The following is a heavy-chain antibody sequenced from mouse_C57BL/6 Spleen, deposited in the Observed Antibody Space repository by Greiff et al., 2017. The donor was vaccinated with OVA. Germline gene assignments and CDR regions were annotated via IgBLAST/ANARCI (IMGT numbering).Heavy chain of an antibody. J-gene: IGHJ3*01. CDR3: AKGIYDSWFAY. CDR2: ISSGSSTI. D-gene: IGHD2-3*01. Sequence: DVKLVESGGGLVKPGGSLKLSCAASGFTFSDYGMHWVRQAPEKGLEWVAYISSGSSTIYYADTVKGRFTISRDNAKNTLFLQMTSLRSEDTAMYYCAKGIYDSWFAYWGQGTLVTVSA. V-gene: IGHV5-17*01. CDR1: GFTFSDYG.